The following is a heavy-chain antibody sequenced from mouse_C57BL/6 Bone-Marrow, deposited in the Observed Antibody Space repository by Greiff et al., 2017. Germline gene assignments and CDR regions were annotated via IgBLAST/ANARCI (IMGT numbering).Heavy chain of an antibody. J-gene: IGHJ3*01. Sequence: QVQLQQPAAELVMPGASVKLSCKASGYTFTSYWMHWVKQRPGQGLEWIGEIDPSDSYTNYNQKFKGKSTLTVDKSSSTAYMQLSSLTSEDSAVYYCASSDYSNCPWFAYWGQGALVTVSA. CDR2: IDPSDSYT. V-gene: IGHV1-69*01. CDR3: ASSDYSNCPWFAY. CDR1: GYTFTSYW. D-gene: IGHD2-5*01.